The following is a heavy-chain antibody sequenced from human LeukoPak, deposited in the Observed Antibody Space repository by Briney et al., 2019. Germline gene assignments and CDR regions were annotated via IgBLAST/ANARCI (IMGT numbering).Heavy chain of an antibody. CDR3: AGRSRGDNVENYYHGMDV. J-gene: IGHJ6*02. V-gene: IGHV4-39*01. CDR1: GGPISSSSYY. Sequence: SETLSLTCTVSGGPISSSSYYWGWIRQPPGKGLEWVGSMYFSGSTYYNPSLSSRVTISVEASRNQFSLKLTSVTAADTALYFCAGRSRGDNVENYYHGMDVWGQGTTVTVSS. CDR2: MYFSGST. D-gene: IGHD2-21*02.